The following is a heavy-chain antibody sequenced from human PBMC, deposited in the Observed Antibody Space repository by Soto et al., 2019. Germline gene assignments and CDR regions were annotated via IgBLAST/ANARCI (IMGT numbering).Heavy chain of an antibody. J-gene: IGHJ4*02. CDR2: ISGGGETT. CDR1: GFTFSSYA. D-gene: IGHD3-10*01. V-gene: IGHV3-23*01. CDR3: AFTIGSGRYYFDY. Sequence: EVQLLESGGGLVQPGGSLRLSCAASGFTFSSYAMWWVRQAPGKGLECVSAISGGGETTYYADSVKGRFTISRDNSKNTLYLQMNSLRAEDTAVYYCAFTIGSGRYYFDYWGQGTLFTVSS.